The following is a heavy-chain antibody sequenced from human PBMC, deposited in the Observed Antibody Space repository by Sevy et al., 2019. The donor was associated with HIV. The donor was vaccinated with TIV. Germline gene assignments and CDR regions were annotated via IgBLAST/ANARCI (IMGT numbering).Heavy chain of an antibody. CDR2: IYWDDDK. V-gene: IGHV2-5*02. CDR1: GFSLSTSGVG. Sequence: SGPTLVNPTQTLTLTCTFSGFSLSTSGVGVGWIRQPPGKALEWLALIYWDDDKRYSPSLKSRLTITKDTSKNQVVLTMTNMDPVDTATYYCAHETTHSSSSMDDAFDIWGQGTMVTVSS. D-gene: IGHD6-6*01. CDR3: AHETTHSSSSMDDAFDI. J-gene: IGHJ3*02.